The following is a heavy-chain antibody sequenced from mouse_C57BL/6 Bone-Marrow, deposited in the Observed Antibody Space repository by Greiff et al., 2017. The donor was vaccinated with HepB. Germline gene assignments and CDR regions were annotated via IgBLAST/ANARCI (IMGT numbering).Heavy chain of an antibody. CDR2: ISNLAYSI. Sequence: VESGGGLVQPGGSLKLSCAASGFTFSDYGMAWVRQAPRKGPEWVAFISNLAYSIYYADTVTGRFTISRENAKNTLYLEMSSLRSEDTAMYYCARRGSRGYYAMDYWGQGTSVTVSS. D-gene: IGHD1-1*01. CDR1: GFTFSDYG. CDR3: ARRGSRGYYAMDY. V-gene: IGHV5-15*04. J-gene: IGHJ4*01.